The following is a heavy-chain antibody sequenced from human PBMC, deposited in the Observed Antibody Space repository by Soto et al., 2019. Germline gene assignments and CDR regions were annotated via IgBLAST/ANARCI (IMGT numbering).Heavy chain of an antibody. CDR1: GGSISSYY. Sequence: QVQLQESGPGLVKPSETLSLTCTVSGGSISSYYWSWIRQPAGKGLEWIGRIYTSGSTNYNPSLKSRVTMSVDTSKNQFSLKLSSVTAADTAVYYCARDLRKWLVLWFDPWGQGTLVTVSS. CDR2: IYTSGST. CDR3: ARDLRKWLVLWFDP. D-gene: IGHD6-19*01. J-gene: IGHJ5*02. V-gene: IGHV4-4*07.